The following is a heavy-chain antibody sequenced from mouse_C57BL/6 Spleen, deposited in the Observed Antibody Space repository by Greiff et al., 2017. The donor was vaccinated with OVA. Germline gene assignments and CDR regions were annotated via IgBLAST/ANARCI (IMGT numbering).Heavy chain of an antibody. J-gene: IGHJ2*01. CDR1: GYTFTSYW. Sequence: QVQLQQPGAELVRPGSSVKLSCKASGYTFTSYWMHWVKQRPIQGLEWIGNIDPSDSETHYNQKFKDKATLTVDKSSSTAYMQLSSPTSEDSAVYYCARITTVVAYYFDYWGQGTTLTVSS. CDR3: ARITTVVAYYFDY. CDR2: IDPSDSET. D-gene: IGHD1-1*01. V-gene: IGHV1-52*01.